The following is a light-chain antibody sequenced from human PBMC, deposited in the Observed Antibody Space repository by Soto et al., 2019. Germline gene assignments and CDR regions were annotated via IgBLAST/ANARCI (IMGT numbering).Light chain of an antibody. Sequence: DIQMTQSPFTQSASVGDRVTITCRASQSITNRLAWHQQKPGKAPKVLIYDASSLKSGVPSRFSGSGSGTEFTLTISSLQPDDFATYYCQQYNSYPWTFGQGTKVDIK. CDR3: QQYNSYPWT. CDR1: QSITNR. CDR2: DAS. V-gene: IGKV1-5*01. J-gene: IGKJ1*01.